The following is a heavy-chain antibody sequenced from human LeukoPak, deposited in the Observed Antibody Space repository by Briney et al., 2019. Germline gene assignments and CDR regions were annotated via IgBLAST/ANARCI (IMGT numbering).Heavy chain of an antibody. D-gene: IGHD2-2*01. CDR1: GFTFSSYA. CDR3: VKEMGYCSTTSCHPFDY. Sequence: GGSLRLSCSASGFTFSSYAMHWVRQAPGEGLEYISGVTSDGGTTYHADSVKGRFTISRDNSKNTLYLQMSSLRAEDTAVYYCVKEMGYCSTTSCHPFDYWGQGTLVAVSS. V-gene: IGHV3-64D*06. CDR2: VTSDGGTT. J-gene: IGHJ4*02.